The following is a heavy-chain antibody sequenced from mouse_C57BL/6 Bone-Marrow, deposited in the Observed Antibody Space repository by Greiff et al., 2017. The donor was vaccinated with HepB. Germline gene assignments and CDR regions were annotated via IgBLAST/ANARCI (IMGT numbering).Heavy chain of an antibody. V-gene: IGHV5-2*01. Sequence: EVQGVESGGGLVQPGESLKLSCESNEYEFPSHDMSWVRKTPEKRLELVAAINSDGGSTYYPDTMERRFIISRDNTKKTLYLQMSSLRSEDTALYDCARHGDYDGVGAMDYWGQGTSVTVSS. D-gene: IGHD2-4*01. CDR1: EYEFPSHD. J-gene: IGHJ4*01. CDR3: ARHGDYDGVGAMDY. CDR2: INSDGGST.